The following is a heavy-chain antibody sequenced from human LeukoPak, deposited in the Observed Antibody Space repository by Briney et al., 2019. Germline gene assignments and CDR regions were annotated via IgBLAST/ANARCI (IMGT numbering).Heavy chain of an antibody. J-gene: IGHJ4*02. CDR1: GGTFSSYA. V-gene: IGHV1-69*13. CDR3: AKKYYYDSSGYSNYFDY. D-gene: IGHD3-22*01. Sequence: SVKVSCKASGGTFSSYAISWVRQAPGQGLEWMGGIIPIFGTANYAQKFQGRVTITADESTSTAYMELSSLRSEDTAVYYCAKKYYYDSSGYSNYFDYWGQGTLVTVSS. CDR2: IIPIFGTA.